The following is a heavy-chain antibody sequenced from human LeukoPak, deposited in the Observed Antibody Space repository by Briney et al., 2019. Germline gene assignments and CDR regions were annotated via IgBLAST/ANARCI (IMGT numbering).Heavy chain of an antibody. D-gene: IGHD3-3*01. CDR1: GFTFSNAW. CDR2: IKQDGSEK. CDR3: ARDRSSYDFWSGYPYYFDY. Sequence: GGSLRLSCAASGFTFSNAWMSWVRQAPGKGLEWVANIKQDGSEKYYVDSVKGRFTISRDNAKNSLYLQMNSLRAEDTAVYYCARDRSSYDFWSGYPYYFDYWGQGTLVTVSS. V-gene: IGHV3-7*03. J-gene: IGHJ4*02.